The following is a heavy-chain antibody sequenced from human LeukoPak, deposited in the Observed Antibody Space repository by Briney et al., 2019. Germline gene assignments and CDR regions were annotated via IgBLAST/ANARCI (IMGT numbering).Heavy chain of an antibody. CDR1: GFTFSSYW. CDR2: IRYDGSNK. Sequence: GGSLRLSCAASGFTFSSYWMHWVRQAPGKGLEWVAFIRYDGSNKYYADSVKGRFTISRDNSRNTLYLQMNSLRAEDTAVYYCATSNDFWSGYSSPFDYWGQGTLVTVSS. J-gene: IGHJ4*02. CDR3: ATSNDFWSGYSSPFDY. V-gene: IGHV3-30*02. D-gene: IGHD3-3*01.